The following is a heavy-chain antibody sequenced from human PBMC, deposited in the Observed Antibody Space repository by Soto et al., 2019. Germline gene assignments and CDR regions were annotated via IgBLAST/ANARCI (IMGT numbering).Heavy chain of an antibody. CDR3: TRDTSPWAYTDRTPAFDM. CDR1: GFTFTTYW. J-gene: IGHJ3*02. D-gene: IGHD3-22*01. V-gene: IGHV3-74*01. Sequence: EVQLVESGGGLVQPGGSLRLSCAASGFTFTTYWMHWVRQAPGKGLVWVSRINFDGTTTNYADSVKGPFTISRDNAENTLYLLMTRLRVEDTAVYYCTRDTSPWAYTDRTPAFDMWGQGTMVTVSS. CDR2: INFDGTTT.